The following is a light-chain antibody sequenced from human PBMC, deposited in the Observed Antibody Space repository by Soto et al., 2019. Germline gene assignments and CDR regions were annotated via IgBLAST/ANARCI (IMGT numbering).Light chain of an antibody. V-gene: IGLV2-8*01. CDR1: SSDVGAYIF. CDR2: EVS. CDR3: SSYAGNNNVV. Sequence: QSALTQPPSASGSPGQSVTISCTGTSSDVGAYIFVSWYQQRPGKAPKLMIYEVSKRPSGVPDRFSGSKSGNTASLTVSGLQAEDEADYYCSSYAGNNNVVFGGGTKLTVL. J-gene: IGLJ2*01.